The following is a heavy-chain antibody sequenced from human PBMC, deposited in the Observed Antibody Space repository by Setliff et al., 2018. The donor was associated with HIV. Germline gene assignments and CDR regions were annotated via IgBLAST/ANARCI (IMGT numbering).Heavy chain of an antibody. CDR2: IYHRGGT. V-gene: IGHV4-38-2*02. D-gene: IGHD2-8*02. CDR3: ARDTGVNVAPDGRGYHTFDF. CDR1: GSSISSNSY. Sequence: SETLSLTCSVSGSSISSNSYWWAWIRQPPGKGLEYIGTIYHRGGTFNNPSLKGRVVMSVDTSKNQLSLKLTSVTAADTATYYCARDTGVNVAPDGRGYHTFDFWGRGTMVTVSS. J-gene: IGHJ3*01.